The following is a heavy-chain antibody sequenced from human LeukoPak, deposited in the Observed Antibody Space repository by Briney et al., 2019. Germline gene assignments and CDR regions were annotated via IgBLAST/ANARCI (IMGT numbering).Heavy chain of an antibody. V-gene: IGHV4-61*05. Sequence: SETLFLTCTVSGGSISSSSYYWGWIRQPPGKGLEWIGYIYYSGSTNYNPSLKSRVTISVDTSKNQFSLKLSSVTAADTAVYYCARKDYYYMDVWGKGTTVTVPS. CDR3: ARKDYYYMDV. J-gene: IGHJ6*03. CDR2: IYYSGST. CDR1: GGSISSSSYY.